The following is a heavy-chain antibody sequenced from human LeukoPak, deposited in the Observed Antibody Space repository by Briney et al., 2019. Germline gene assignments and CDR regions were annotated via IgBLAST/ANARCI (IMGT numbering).Heavy chain of an antibody. V-gene: IGHV1-18*01. Sequence: ASVKVSCKASGYTFTSYGISWVRRAPGQGLEWMGWISAYNGNTNYAQKLQGRVTMTTDTSTSTAYMELRSLRSDDTAVYYCARLNKYYDSSGYDYWGQGTLVTVSS. D-gene: IGHD3-22*01. CDR1: GYTFTSYG. CDR2: ISAYNGNT. J-gene: IGHJ4*02. CDR3: ARLNKYYDSSGYDY.